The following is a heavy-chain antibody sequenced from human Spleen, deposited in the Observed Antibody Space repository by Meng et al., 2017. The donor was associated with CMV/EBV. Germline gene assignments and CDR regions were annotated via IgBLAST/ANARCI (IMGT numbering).Heavy chain of an antibody. D-gene: IGHD2-2*01. CDR3: ARDLRDGSTSCSDY. J-gene: IGHJ4*02. CDR1: GFTFSGYS. V-gene: IGHV3-48*04. CDR2: ISSSSSTI. Sequence: GESLKISCAASGFTFSGYSMNWVRQAPGKGLEWVSYISSSSSTIYYADSVKGRFTISRDNAKNSLYLQMNSLRAEDTAVYYCARDLRDGSTSCSDYWGQGTLVTVSS.